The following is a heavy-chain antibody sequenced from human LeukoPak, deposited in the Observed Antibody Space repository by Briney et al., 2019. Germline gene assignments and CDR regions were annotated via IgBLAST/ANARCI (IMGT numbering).Heavy chain of an antibody. CDR1: GGSISSISYY. CDR3: ARDNYHAGSDY. Sequence: SQTLSLTCTVSGGSISSISYYWGWIRQPPGKGLEWIGSIYYSGSTYYNPSLKSRVTISVDTSKNQFSLKLSPVTAADTAVYYCARDNYHAGSDYWGQGTLVTVSS. V-gene: IGHV4-39*07. J-gene: IGHJ4*02. D-gene: IGHD4-11*01. CDR2: IYYSGST.